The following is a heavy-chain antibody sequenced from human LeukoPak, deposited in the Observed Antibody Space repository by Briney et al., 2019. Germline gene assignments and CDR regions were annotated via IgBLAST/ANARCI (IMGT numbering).Heavy chain of an antibody. Sequence: GASVEVSCKASGYTFTSYGISWVRQAPGQGLEWMGWISAYNGNTNYAQKLQGRVTMTTDTSTSTAYMELRSLRSDDTAVYYCARDPRRYGSGSPYYFDYWGQGTLVTVSS. J-gene: IGHJ4*02. D-gene: IGHD3-10*01. V-gene: IGHV1-18*01. CDR2: ISAYNGNT. CDR3: ARDPRRYGSGSPYYFDY. CDR1: GYTFTSYG.